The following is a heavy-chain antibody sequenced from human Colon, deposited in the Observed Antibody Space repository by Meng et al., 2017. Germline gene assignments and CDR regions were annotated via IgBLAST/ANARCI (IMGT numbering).Heavy chain of an antibody. CDR3: ARVWGFGSGEGNNWFDP. CDR2: IYYTGTI. V-gene: IGHV4-39*07. J-gene: IGHJ5*02. CDR1: GGSINSSNHH. D-gene: IGHD3-10*01. Sequence: SETLSLTCTVSGGSINSSNHHWGRLRQPPGKGLEWIGIIYYTGTIYANPSLRSRLSISLDTSNNHYSLTLTSVTAANAAVYYCARVWGFGSGEGNNWFDPWGQGTLVTVSS.